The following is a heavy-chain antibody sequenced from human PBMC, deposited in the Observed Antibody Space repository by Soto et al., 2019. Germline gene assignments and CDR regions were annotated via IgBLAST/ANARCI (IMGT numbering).Heavy chain of an antibody. CDR1: GFTFSSYG. CDR3: AKDRVGATAAGFDY. Sequence: GGSLRLSCAASGFTFSSYGMHWVRQAPGKGLEWVAVISYDGSNKYYADSVKGRFTISRDNSKNTLYLQMNSLRAEDTAVYYCAKDRVGATAAGFDYWGQGTLVTVSS. D-gene: IGHD1-26*01. V-gene: IGHV3-30*18. CDR2: ISYDGSNK. J-gene: IGHJ4*02.